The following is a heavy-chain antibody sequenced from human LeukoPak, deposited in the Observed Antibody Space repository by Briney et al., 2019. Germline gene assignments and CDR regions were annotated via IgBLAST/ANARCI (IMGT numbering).Heavy chain of an antibody. V-gene: IGHV3-7*01. J-gene: IGHJ4*02. CDR2: IKQDGSEK. Sequence: PGGSLRLSCAASGFTFSSYWMSWVRQAPGKGLEWMANIKQDGSEKYYVDSVKGRFTISRDNAKNSLYLQMNSLRAEDTAVYYCARVPRYYYDSSGYYSDYWGQGTLVTVSS. CDR1: GFTFSSYW. D-gene: IGHD3-22*01. CDR3: ARVPRYYYDSSGYYSDY.